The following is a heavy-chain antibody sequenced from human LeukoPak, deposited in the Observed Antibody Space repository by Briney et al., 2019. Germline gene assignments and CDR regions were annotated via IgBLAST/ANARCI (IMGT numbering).Heavy chain of an antibody. V-gene: IGHV4-59*01. CDR3: ARGEAAAAGPLFDH. CDR1: GGSISSYY. Sequence: PSETLSLTCTVSGGSISSYYWSWIRQPPGKGLEWIGYIYYSGSTNYNPSLKSRGTISVDTYKNQFSLKLSSVTAADTAVYYCARGEAAAAGPLFDHWGQGNLVTVST. CDR2: IYYSGST. J-gene: IGHJ4*02. D-gene: IGHD6-13*01.